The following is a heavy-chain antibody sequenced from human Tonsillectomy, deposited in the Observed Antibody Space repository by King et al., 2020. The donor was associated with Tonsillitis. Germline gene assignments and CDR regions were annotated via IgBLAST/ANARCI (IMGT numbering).Heavy chain of an antibody. CDR3: TKDNYYDSSGYHDY. D-gene: IGHD3-22*01. V-gene: IGHV3-9*01. J-gene: IGHJ4*02. Sequence: VLLVESGGGLVQPGRSLRLSCAASGFTFDDFAMHWVRQAPGKGLEWVSSISWNSNNIDYADSVKGRFTISRDNAKSSLYLQMNSLRAEDTALYYCTKDNYYDSSGYHDYWGQGTLVTVSS. CDR2: ISWNSNNI. CDR1: GFTFDDFA.